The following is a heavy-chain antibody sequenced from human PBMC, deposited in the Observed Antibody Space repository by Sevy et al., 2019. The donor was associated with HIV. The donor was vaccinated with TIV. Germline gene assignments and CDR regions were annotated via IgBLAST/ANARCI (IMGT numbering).Heavy chain of an antibody. Sequence: GGSLRLSCAASGFTFSSYAMHWVRQAPGKELEWVAVISYDGSNKYYADSVKGRFTISRDNSKNTLYLQMNSLRAEDTAVYYCAREATDERANPYDAFDIWGQGTMVTVSS. J-gene: IGHJ3*02. V-gene: IGHV3-30*04. CDR2: ISYDGSNK. CDR3: AREATDERANPYDAFDI. D-gene: IGHD5-12*01. CDR1: GFTFSSYA.